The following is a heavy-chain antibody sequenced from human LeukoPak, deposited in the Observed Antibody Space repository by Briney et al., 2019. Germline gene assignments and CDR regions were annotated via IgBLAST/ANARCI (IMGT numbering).Heavy chain of an antibody. CDR1: GYTFSGYY. CDR2: INPKSGGT. D-gene: IGHD1-26*01. J-gene: IGHJ6*02. V-gene: IGHV1-2*02. CDR3: ARDPIVGATISGYYGMDV. Sequence: ASVKVSFKASGYTFSGYYIHWVRHAPGQGLEWMGWINPKSGGTSYAQKFQDRVTMTRDTSISTAHMELSRLRSDDTAVYYCARDPIVGATISGYYGMDVWGQGTTVTVSS.